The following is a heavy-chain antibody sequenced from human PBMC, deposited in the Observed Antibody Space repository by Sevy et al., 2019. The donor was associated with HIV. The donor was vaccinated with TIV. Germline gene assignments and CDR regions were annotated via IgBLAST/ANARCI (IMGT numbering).Heavy chain of an antibody. J-gene: IGHJ6*03. CDR2: ISDSGGST. D-gene: IGHD3-10*01. V-gene: IGHV3-23*01. CDR1: GFTFSNYA. Sequence: GGSLRLSCAASGFTFSNYAMSWVRQAPGKGLEWVSGISDSGGSTYYANSGKGRFTVSRDNSKNTLYLQMNSLRADDTAVYYCAKDTESGSYYNYYYYMDVWGKGTTVTVSS. CDR3: AKDTESGSYYNYYYYMDV.